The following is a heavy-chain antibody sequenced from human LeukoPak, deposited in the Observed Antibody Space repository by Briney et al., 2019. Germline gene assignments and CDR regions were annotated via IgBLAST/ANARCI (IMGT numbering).Heavy chain of an antibody. CDR3: ARVPDPPGIAAAGPGNDAFDI. J-gene: IGHJ3*02. CDR2: ISSSSSYI. V-gene: IGHV3-21*04. Sequence: GGSLRLSCAASGFTFSSYSMNWVRQAPGKGLEWVSSISSSSSYIYYADSVKGRFTISRDNAKNSLYLQMSSLRSEDTAVYYCARVPDPPGIAAAGPGNDAFDIWGQGTMVTVSS. CDR1: GFTFSSYS. D-gene: IGHD6-13*01.